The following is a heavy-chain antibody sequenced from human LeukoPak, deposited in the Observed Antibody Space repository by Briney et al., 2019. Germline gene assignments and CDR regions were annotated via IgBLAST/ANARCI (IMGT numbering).Heavy chain of an antibody. Sequence: ASVQVSCKASGYTFTNYVISWVRQAPGQGLEWMGWISAYSGNTNYEQNLQGRVTMTTDTSTSTAYLELKSLRSDDTAVYYCARAPDAYDFWSGPFDYWGRGTPVTVSS. J-gene: IGHJ4*02. V-gene: IGHV1-18*01. D-gene: IGHD3-3*01. CDR2: ISAYSGNT. CDR1: GYTFTNYV. CDR3: ARAPDAYDFWSGPFDY.